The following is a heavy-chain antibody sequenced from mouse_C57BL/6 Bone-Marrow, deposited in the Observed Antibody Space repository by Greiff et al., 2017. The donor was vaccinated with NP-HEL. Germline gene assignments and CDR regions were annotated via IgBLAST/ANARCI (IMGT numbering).Heavy chain of an antibody. Sequence: VQLQQSGAELAKPGASVKLSCKASGYTFTSYWMHWVKQRPGQGLEWIGYINPSSGYPMYNQKFTDKATLTAYKSSCTAYMQLSSLIYEDSAVYYCARGDGYYDWYFDVWGTGTTVTVSS. CDR2: INPSSGYP. J-gene: IGHJ1*03. CDR3: ARGDGYYDWYFDV. CDR1: GYTFTSYW. D-gene: IGHD2-3*01. V-gene: IGHV1-7*01.